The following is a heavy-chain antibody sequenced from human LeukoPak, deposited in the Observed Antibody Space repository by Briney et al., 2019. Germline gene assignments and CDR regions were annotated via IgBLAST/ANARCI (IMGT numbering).Heavy chain of an antibody. D-gene: IGHD1-26*01. CDR2: IYSSGNT. V-gene: IGHV4-4*07. CDR1: AVSISSYY. CDR3: ARERGNLRGDAFDI. Sequence: PSETLSLTCTVSAVSISSYYWTWIRQPAGKGLEWIGRIYSSGNTNYNPSLESRVTMSIDTSKNQFSLKLSSVTAADTAVYYCARERGNLRGDAFDIWGQGTMVTVSS. J-gene: IGHJ3*02.